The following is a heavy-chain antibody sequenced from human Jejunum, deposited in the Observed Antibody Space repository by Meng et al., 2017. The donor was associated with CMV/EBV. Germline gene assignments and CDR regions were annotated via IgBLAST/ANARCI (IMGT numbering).Heavy chain of an antibody. CDR2: INVNSGET. D-gene: IGHD2-2*02. J-gene: IGHJ4*02. V-gene: IGHV1-2*02. CDR1: FTDSF. CDR3: VREGYFCSSSSCYKSFEY. Sequence: FTDSFLHWGRQAPGQGLEWVGLINVNSGETSSAQNLQGRVTMTRDTSISTVYMDLSRLRSDDTALYYCVREGYFCSSSSCYKSFEYWGQGTLVTVSS.